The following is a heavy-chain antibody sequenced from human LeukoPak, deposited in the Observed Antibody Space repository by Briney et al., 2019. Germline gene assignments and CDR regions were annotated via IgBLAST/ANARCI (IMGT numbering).Heavy chain of an antibody. Sequence: GGSLRLSCAASGFTFNSYGMNWVRQAPGKGLEWVSSISTSTSYIYYADSVKGRFTISRDNAKNTLFLQMNSLRVEDTAVYYCARESSDYGDYDAFDIWGRGTMVTVSS. CDR2: ISTSTSYI. D-gene: IGHD4-17*01. CDR1: GFTFNSYG. V-gene: IGHV3-21*01. J-gene: IGHJ3*02. CDR3: ARESSDYGDYDAFDI.